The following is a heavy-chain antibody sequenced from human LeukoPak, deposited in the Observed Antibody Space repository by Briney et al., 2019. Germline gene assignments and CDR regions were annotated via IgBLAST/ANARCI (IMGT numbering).Heavy chain of an antibody. CDR3: ARPYSSSWYGDAFDI. V-gene: IGHV4-34*01. J-gene: IGHJ3*02. CDR1: GGSFSGYY. Sequence: SETLSLTCAVYGGSFSGYYWSWIRQPPGKGLEWIGEINHSGSTNYNPSLKSRVTISVDTSKNQFSLKLSSVTAADTAVYYCARPYSSSWYGDAFDIWGQGTMVTVSS. CDR2: INHSGST. D-gene: IGHD6-13*01.